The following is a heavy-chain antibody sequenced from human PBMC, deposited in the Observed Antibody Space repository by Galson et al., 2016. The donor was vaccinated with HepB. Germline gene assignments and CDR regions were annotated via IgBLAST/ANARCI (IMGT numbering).Heavy chain of an antibody. J-gene: IGHJ4*02. CDR1: GGSVSNGTHY. D-gene: IGHD5-24*01. CDR3: AADDDDEGGYTY. CDR2: IYYSGST. Sequence: SLTCTVSGGSVSNGTHYWDWIRQPPGKELVWIGHIYYSGSTKYNPPLKSRVTISTDKSKNQLFLKLTSVTAADTALYFCAADDDDEGGYTYWGQGTLVTVSS. V-gene: IGHV4-61*01.